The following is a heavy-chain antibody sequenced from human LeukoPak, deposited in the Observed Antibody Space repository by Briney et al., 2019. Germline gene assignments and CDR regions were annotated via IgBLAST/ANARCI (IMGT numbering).Heavy chain of an antibody. CDR2: ISGSGGST. D-gene: IGHD5-18*01. V-gene: IGHV3-23*01. CDR3: ARGRYSYADY. CDR1: GFTFDDYA. J-gene: IGHJ4*02. Sequence: PGRSLRLSCAASGFTFDDYAMHWVRQAPGKGLEWVSAISGSGGSTYYADSVKGRFTISRDNSKNTLYLQMNSLRAEDTAVYYCARGRYSYADYWGQGTLVTVSS.